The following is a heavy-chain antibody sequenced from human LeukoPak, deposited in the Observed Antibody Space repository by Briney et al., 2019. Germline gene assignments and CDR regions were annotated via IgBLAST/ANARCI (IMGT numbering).Heavy chain of an antibody. CDR1: GFTFSSYG. V-gene: IGHV3-30*18. D-gene: IGHD1-26*01. Sequence: GGSLRLSCAASGFTFSSYGMHWVRQAPGKGLEWVAVISYDGSNKYYADSVKGRFTISRDNSKNTLYLQMNSLRAEDTAVYYCAKDPSDYSGSYRHFDYWGQGTLVTVSS. J-gene: IGHJ4*02. CDR2: ISYDGSNK. CDR3: AKDPSDYSGSYRHFDY.